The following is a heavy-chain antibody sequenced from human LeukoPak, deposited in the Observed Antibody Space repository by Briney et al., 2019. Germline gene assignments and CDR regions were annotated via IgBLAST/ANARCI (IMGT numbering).Heavy chain of an antibody. D-gene: IGHD4-11*01. CDR1: GFIFSNYA. CDR3: ATSTVAKYDY. J-gene: IGHJ4*02. Sequence: GGSLRLSCVASGFIFSNYAMSWVRQAPGKGLEWVSGISRGSGTTYYADFVKGRFTLSRDDSKNTLYLQMNSLRAGDTALYYCATSTVAKYDYWGQGTLVAVSS. CDR2: ISRGSGTT. V-gene: IGHV3-23*01.